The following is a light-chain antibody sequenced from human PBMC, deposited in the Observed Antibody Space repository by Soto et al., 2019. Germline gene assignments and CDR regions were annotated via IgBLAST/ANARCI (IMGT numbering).Light chain of an antibody. Sequence: QSALTQPPSASGSPGQSVTISCTGTSSDVGGYNYVSWYQQHPGKAPKLMIYEVSKRPSGVPDRFSGSKSGNTASLTVSGLQAEDEADYYYSSYAGSNNLVFGGGTKSPS. V-gene: IGLV2-8*01. CDR3: SSYAGSNNLV. CDR2: EVS. J-gene: IGLJ2*01. CDR1: SSDVGGYNY.